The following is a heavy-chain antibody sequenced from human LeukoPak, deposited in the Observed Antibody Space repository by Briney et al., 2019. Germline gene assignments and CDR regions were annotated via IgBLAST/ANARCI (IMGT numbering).Heavy chain of an antibody. V-gene: IGHV3-66*01. D-gene: IGHD6-19*01. Sequence: GGSLRLSCAASGFTVSSNYMSWVRQAPGKGLEWVSVIYSGGSTYYADSVKGRFTISRDNSKNTLYLQMNSLRAEDTAVYYCARSIAVAVSQIPFDIWGQGTMVTVSS. J-gene: IGHJ3*02. CDR2: IYSGGST. CDR3: ARSIAVAVSQIPFDI. CDR1: GFTVSSNY.